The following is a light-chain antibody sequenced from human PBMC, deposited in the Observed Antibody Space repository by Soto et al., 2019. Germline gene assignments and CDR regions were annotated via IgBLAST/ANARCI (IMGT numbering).Light chain of an antibody. V-gene: IGLV2-8*01. CDR3: SSYTSSSTRV. J-gene: IGLJ1*01. CDR1: SSDVGGYDY. CDR2: EVS. Sequence: QSALTQPPSASGSPGQPVTISCTGTSSDVGGYDYVSWYQQYPGKAPKLLIYEVSKRPSGVPDRFSGSKSGNTASLTISGLQAEDEADYYCSSYTSSSTRVFGTGTKVTVL.